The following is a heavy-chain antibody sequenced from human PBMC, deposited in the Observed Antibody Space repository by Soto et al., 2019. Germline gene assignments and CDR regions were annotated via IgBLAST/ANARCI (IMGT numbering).Heavy chain of an antibody. CDR1: GGTISSGDYY. D-gene: IGHD3-22*01. Sequence: SETQSLTCTVSGGTISSGDYYWSWIRHHPGKGLEWIGYIYSSGSTYYNPSLRSRVTISADTSKNQFSLRLSSVTAADTAVYYCVRDYDYDTSRNDAFDIWGQGTMVTVSS. CDR3: VRDYDYDTSRNDAFDI. CDR2: IYSSGST. V-gene: IGHV4-31*03. J-gene: IGHJ3*02.